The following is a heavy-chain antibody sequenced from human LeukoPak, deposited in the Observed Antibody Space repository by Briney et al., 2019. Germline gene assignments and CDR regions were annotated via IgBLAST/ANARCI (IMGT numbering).Heavy chain of an antibody. Sequence: ASVKVSCKASGDTFSSYVISWVRQAPGQGLEWMGGINPVFGTAHYAQKFQDRVTITADESTSTAYMELSSLRSEDTAVYYCAKTFLTAYDTYFYYYGLDVWGQGTPVTVSS. D-gene: IGHD3-9*01. CDR2: INPVFGTA. V-gene: IGHV1-69*13. CDR3: AKTFLTAYDTYFYYYGLDV. J-gene: IGHJ6*02. CDR1: GDTFSSYV.